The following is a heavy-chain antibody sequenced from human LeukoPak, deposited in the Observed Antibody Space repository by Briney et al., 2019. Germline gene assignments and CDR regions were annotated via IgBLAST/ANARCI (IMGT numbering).Heavy chain of an antibody. CDR3: ARSLQWLVPKGEYYFDY. CDR1: GFTFSSYS. V-gene: IGHV3-21*01. J-gene: IGHJ4*02. D-gene: IGHD6-19*01. CDR2: ISSSSSYI. Sequence: PGGSLRLSCAASGFTFSSYSMNWVRQAPGKGLEWVSSISSSSSYIYYADSVKGRFTISRDNAKNSLYLQMNSLRAEDTAVYYCARSLQWLVPKGEYYFDYWGQGTLVTVSS.